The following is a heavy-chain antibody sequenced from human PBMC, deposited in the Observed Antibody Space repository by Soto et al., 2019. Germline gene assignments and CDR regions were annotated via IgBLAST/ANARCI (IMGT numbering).Heavy chain of an antibody. Sequence: GGSLRLSCAASGFSVSRNYMSWVRQAPGKGLEWVSVIYSGGSTYYADSVKGRFTISRHNSKNTLYLQMNSLRAEDTAVYYCAREGPGSFDYWGQGTLVTVSS. CDR2: IYSGGST. CDR3: AREGPGSFDY. V-gene: IGHV3-53*04. J-gene: IGHJ4*02. CDR1: GFSVSRNY.